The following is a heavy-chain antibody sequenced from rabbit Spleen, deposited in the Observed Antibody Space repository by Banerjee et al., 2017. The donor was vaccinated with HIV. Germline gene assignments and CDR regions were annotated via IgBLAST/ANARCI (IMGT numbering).Heavy chain of an antibody. J-gene: IGHJ6*01. CDR2: IDPIFGST. CDR3: ARDTGTSFSTYGMDL. Sequence: QSLEESGGGLVKPGGTLTLTCTVSGFDISKYGVTWVRQAPGKGLEWIGYIDPIFGSTYYASWVNGRFTISSHNAQNTLYLQLSSLTAADTATYFCARDTGTSFSTYGMDLWGQGTLVTVS. CDR1: GFDISKYG. V-gene: IGHV1S28*01. D-gene: IGHD7-1*01.